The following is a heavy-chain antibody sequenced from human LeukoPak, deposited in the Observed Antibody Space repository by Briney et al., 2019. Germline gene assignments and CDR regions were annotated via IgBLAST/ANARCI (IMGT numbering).Heavy chain of an antibody. V-gene: IGHV4-61*01. CDR3: ARVVSFNWFDP. D-gene: IGHD3-22*01. CDR2: IYYSGST. CDR1: GGSVGSGSHY. J-gene: IGHJ5*02. Sequence: SETLSLTCTVSGGSVGSGSHYWSWIRQPPGKGLEWVGYIYYSGSTNYNPSLKSRVTISVDTSKNQFSLKLSSVTAADTAVYYCARVVSFNWFDPWGQGTLVTVSS.